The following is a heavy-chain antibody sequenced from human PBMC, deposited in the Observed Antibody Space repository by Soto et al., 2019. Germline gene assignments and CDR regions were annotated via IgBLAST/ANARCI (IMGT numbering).Heavy chain of an antibody. CDR1: GGSISSSSYY. CDR3: ARHRGYSYGLYY. CDR2: IYYSGST. D-gene: IGHD5-18*01. V-gene: IGHV4-39*01. Sequence: QLQLQESGPGLVKPSETLSLTCTVSGGSISSSSYYWGWIRQPPGKGLEWIGSIYYSGSTYYNPSLKSRVTISVDTSKNQFSLKLSSVTAADTAVYYCARHRGYSYGLYYWGQGTLVTVSS. J-gene: IGHJ4*02.